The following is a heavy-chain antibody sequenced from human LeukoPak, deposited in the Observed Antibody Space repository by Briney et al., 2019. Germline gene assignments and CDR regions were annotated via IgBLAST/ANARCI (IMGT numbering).Heavy chain of an antibody. CDR3: ARGRNGESVSGWYFDL. CDR2: INSKSVLT. J-gene: IGHJ2*01. Sequence: EASVKVSCKASGYIFSDDYLHWVRPAPGQPPEWMGWINSKSVLTNYADDFKGRVTMTMDTSTSTAFMELRRLRFDDRAVYYCARGRNGESVSGWYFDLWGRGTLVTVSS. D-gene: IGHD4-17*01. V-gene: IGHV1-2*02. CDR1: GYIFSDDY.